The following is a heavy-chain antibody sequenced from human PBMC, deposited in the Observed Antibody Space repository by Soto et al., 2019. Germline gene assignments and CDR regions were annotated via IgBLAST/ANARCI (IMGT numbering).Heavy chain of an antibody. Sequence: PSETLSLTCTVSGASIRSSPYYWGWVRQSPGKGLEWIGTLYSTGSTYFNPSLRGRVTISVDASKNQFYLNLKSVTAADTSFYLCAKAVQGWWSNFDSWGQGILVTVSS. J-gene: IGHJ4*02. V-gene: IGHV4-39*01. CDR3: AKAVQGWWSNFDS. CDR1: GASIRSSPYY. D-gene: IGHD2-8*02. CDR2: LYSTGST.